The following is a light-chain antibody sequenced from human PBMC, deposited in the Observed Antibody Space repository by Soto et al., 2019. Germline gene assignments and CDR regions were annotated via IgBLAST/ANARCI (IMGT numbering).Light chain of an antibody. CDR3: CSYAGSYVV. CDR1: SSDVGGYNY. J-gene: IGLJ2*01. CDR2: DVS. V-gene: IGLV2-11*01. Sequence: QSALTQPRSVSGSAGQAVTISCTGTSSDVGGYNYVSWYQQHPGKAPKVMIYDVSKRPSGVPDRFSGSKSGNTASLTISGLQAEDEADYYCCSYAGSYVVFGGGTKVTVL.